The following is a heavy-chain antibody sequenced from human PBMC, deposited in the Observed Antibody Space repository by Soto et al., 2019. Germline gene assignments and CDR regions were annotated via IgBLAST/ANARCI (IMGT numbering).Heavy chain of an antibody. J-gene: IGHJ4*02. CDR2: IYHSGTT. CDR1: GFTFSNYAM. CDR3: AKRSLRRLRFLETH. D-gene: IGHD3-3*01. V-gene: IGHV4-4*02. Sequence: GSLRLSCAASGFTFSNYAMSWVRQPPGKGLEWIGEIYHSGTTNYNPALKSRVSISIDKSKSQFFLNVTSVTAADTAVYYCAKRSLRRLRFLETHWGQGTLVTVSS.